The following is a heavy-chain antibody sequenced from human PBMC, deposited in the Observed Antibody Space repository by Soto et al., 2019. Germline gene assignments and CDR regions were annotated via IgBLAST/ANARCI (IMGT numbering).Heavy chain of an antibody. J-gene: IGHJ3*02. CDR3: AGPTIVGVFTKHRGAFDI. CDR1: GGTFSSYA. V-gene: IGHV1-69*01. Sequence: QVQLVQSGAEVKKPGSSVKVSCKASGGTFSSYAISWVRQAPGQGLEWMGGIIPIFGTANYAQKFQGRGTITADDATSAGYMELRSLRSEDTAVYYCAGPTIVGVFTKHRGAFDIWGQGTMVTVSS. D-gene: IGHD3-3*01. CDR2: IIPIFGTA.